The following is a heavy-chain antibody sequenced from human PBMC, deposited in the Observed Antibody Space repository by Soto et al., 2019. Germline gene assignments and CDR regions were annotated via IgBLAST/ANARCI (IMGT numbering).Heavy chain of an antibody. CDR1: GGTFSSYA. CDR3: ASPPHGDYRHDAFDI. D-gene: IGHD4-17*01. J-gene: IGHJ3*02. V-gene: IGHV1-69*13. Sequence: SVKVSCKASGGTFSSYAISLVRQAPGQGLEWMGGIIPIFGTANYAQKFQGRVTITADESTSTAYMELSSLRSEDTAVYYCASPPHGDYRHDAFDIWGQGTMVTVSS. CDR2: IIPIFGTA.